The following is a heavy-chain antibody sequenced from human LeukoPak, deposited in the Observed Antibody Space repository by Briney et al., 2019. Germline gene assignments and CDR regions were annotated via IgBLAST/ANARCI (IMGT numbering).Heavy chain of an antibody. CDR3: ARIDLASKEGFDY. Sequence: PSETLSLTCAVYGGSFSGYYWSWIRQPPGKGLEWIGEINHSGGTNYNPSLKSRVTISLDTSKNQFSLKLNSVTAADTAVYYCARIDLASKEGFDYWGQGTLVTVSS. CDR2: INHSGGT. V-gene: IGHV4-34*01. J-gene: IGHJ4*02. CDR1: GGSFSGYY. D-gene: IGHD5-24*01.